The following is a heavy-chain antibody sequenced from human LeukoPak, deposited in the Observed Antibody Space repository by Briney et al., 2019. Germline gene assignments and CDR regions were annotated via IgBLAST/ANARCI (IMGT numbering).Heavy chain of an antibody. V-gene: IGHV3-30*03. CDR2: ISYDGSNK. CDR1: GFTFSSYG. Sequence: GGSLRLSCAASGFTFSSYGMHWVRQAPGKGLEWVAAISYDGSNKYYADSVKGRFTISRDNSKNTLYLQMNSLRAEDTAVYFCSTPPILTAQDAFDIWGQGTMVTVSS. D-gene: IGHD3-9*01. J-gene: IGHJ3*02. CDR3: STPPILTAQDAFDI.